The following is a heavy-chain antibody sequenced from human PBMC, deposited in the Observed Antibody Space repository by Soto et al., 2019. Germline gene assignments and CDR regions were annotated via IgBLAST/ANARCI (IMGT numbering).Heavy chain of an antibody. CDR2: ISGSGGST. Sequence: EVQLLESGGGLVQPGGSLRLSCAASGFTFSSYAMRWVRQAPGKGLEWVSAISGSGGSTYYADSVKGRFTISRDNSKKPLYLQMNSLRAEDTAVYCCAKDPRVSYYYGSGTAGYFDLWGRGTLVTVSS. D-gene: IGHD3-10*01. V-gene: IGHV3-23*01. CDR1: GFTFSSYA. J-gene: IGHJ2*01. CDR3: AKDPRVSYYYGSGTAGYFDL.